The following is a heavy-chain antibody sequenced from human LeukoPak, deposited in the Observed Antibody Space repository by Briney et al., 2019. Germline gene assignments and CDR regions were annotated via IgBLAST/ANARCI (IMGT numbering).Heavy chain of an antibody. CDR2: IGGSGGGT. D-gene: IGHD3-3*02. J-gene: IGHJ4*02. Sequence: PGGSLRLSCAASGFTFSSYAMSWVRQAPGKGLEVVSAIGGSGGGTYNADSVKGRIIISRDNSKSTLYLQMNSLRAEDTAIYYCAKGADMAVAAFSASGIFDYWGLGALVTVSS. CDR3: AKGADMAVAAFSASGIFDY. CDR1: GFTFSSYA. V-gene: IGHV3-23*01.